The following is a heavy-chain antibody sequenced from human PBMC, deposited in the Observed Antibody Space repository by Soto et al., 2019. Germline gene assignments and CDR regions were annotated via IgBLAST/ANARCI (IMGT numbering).Heavy chain of an antibody. CDR2: IYHSGDT. V-gene: IGHV4-38-2*01. CDR3: ARARIVVAGTIVDY. CDR1: GYSLTSGYY. J-gene: IGHJ4*02. D-gene: IGHD6-19*01. Sequence: SETLSLTCAVSGYSLTSGYYCGWIRQPPGKGLEWIGSIYHSGDTYYNPSLKSRVTISVDTSKNRFSLKLTSVTAADTAVYYCARARIVVAGTIVDYWGQGTLVTVSS.